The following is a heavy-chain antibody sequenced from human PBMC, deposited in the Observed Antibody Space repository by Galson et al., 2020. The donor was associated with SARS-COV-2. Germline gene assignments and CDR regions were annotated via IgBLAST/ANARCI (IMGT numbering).Heavy chain of an antibody. CDR1: GFTFSSYG. J-gene: IGHJ4*02. CDR2: IWYDGSNK. CDR3: ARDMGVGASGADVDY. D-gene: IGHD2-15*01. V-gene: IGHV3-33*08. Sequence: GGTLTLSCTASGFTFSSYGMHWVRQAQRPGLEREAIIWYDGSNKYYADSVKDRFTSTRDNSKNKLYLQMNSLRAEDRAVYYCARDMGVGASGADVDYWGQGTLVTVSS.